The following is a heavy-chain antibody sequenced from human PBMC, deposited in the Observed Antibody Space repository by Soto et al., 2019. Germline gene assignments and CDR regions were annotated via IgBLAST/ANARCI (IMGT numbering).Heavy chain of an antibody. CDR1: GGSISSGGYY. V-gene: IGHV4-31*01. CDR3: ARDQRSWYNCFDP. D-gene: IGHD6-13*01. CDR2: IYYSGST. J-gene: IGHJ5*02. Sequence: QVQLQESGPGLVKPSQTLSLTCTVSGGSISSGGYYWSWIRQHPGKGLEWIGYIYYSGSTYYNPSLKSLVTISVDTSKTQFPMKVSAVTAAVTSVYYCARDQRSWYNCFDPWGQGTLVTVSS.